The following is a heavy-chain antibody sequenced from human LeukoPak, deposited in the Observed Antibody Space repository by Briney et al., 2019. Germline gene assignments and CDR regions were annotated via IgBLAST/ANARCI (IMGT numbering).Heavy chain of an antibody. D-gene: IGHD2-21*02. Sequence: ASVKVSCKASGGTFSSYTISWVRQAPGQGLEWMGRIIPILGIANYAQKFQGRVTITADKSTSTAYMELSSLRSEDTAVYYCARDPDCGGDCYPLGSNGMDAWGQGTTVTVPS. CDR3: ARDPDCGGDCYPLGSNGMDA. V-gene: IGHV1-69*04. CDR2: IIPILGIA. CDR1: GGTFSSYT. J-gene: IGHJ6*02.